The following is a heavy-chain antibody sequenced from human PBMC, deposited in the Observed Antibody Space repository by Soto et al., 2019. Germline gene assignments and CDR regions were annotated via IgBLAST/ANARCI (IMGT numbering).Heavy chain of an antibody. D-gene: IGHD3-3*01. CDR2: ISSSSSSI. CDR3: ARDLYDFWSGYYYYYGMDV. J-gene: IGHJ6*02. Sequence: GGSLRLSCAASGFTFSSYSMNWVRQAPGKGLEWVSSISSSSSSIYYADSVKGRFTISRDNAKNSLYLQMNSLRAEDTAVYYCARDLYDFWSGYYYYYGMDVWGQGTTVTVSS. V-gene: IGHV3-21*01. CDR1: GFTFSSYS.